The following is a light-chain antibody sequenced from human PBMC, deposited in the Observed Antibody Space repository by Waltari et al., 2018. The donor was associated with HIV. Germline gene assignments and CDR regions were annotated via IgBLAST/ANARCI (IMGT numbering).Light chain of an antibody. V-gene: IGLV3-21*04. CDR3: QVWDDSDHWV. CDR1: NIGRKT. Sequence: SSVLTQPPSVSVVPGRTATILCAGKNIGRKTGHWYQQMPGQAPPLVMYDITNRPPPIPERFSGFSSGNTAALAISRVEAGDEADYYCQVWDDSDHWVFGGGTKLTVL. CDR2: DIT. J-gene: IGLJ2*01.